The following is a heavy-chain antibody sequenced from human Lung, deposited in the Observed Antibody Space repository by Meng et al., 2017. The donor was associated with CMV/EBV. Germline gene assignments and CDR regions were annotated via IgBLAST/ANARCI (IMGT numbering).Heavy chain of an antibody. J-gene: IGHJ2*01. V-gene: IGHV1-69*05. Sequence: SXXVSXKASGCTFSSYAISWVRQAPGQGLEWMGGIIPIFGTANYAQKFQGRVTITTDESTSTAYMELSSLRSEDTAVYYCAREAGERSSSGYFDLWGRGXLVTVSS. D-gene: IGHD6-6*01. CDR2: IIPIFGTA. CDR1: GCTFSSYA. CDR3: AREAGERSSSGYFDL.